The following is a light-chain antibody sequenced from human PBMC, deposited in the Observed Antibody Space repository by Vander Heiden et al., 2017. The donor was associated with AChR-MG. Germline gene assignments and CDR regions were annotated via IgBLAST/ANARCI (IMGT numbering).Light chain of an antibody. V-gene: IGLV2-8*01. CDR3: SSYAGSNKWG. J-gene: IGLJ2*01. Sequence: QSALTQPPSASGSPGQSVTISCTGTSSDVGGYNYVSWYQQHPGKAPKLMIYEVSKRPSGVPDRFSGSKSGNTASLTVSGLQAEDEADYYCSSYAGSNKWGFGGGTKVTVL. CDR2: EVS. CDR1: SSDVGGYNY.